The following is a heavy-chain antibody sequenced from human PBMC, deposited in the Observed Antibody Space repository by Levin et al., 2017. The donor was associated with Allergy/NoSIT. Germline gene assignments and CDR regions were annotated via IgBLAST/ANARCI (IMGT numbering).Heavy chain of an antibody. Sequence: GGSLRLSCVASGFTFRDYWMSWVRQAPGKGLEWVASIKEGGTEKYYVDSVRGRFTVSRDDAKNSLYLQMNSLRVEDTAVYYGAGGAWGHSASYYFDYWGQGTLVTVSS. CDR3: AGGAWGHSASYYFDY. CDR2: IKEGGTEK. J-gene: IGHJ4*02. CDR1: GFTFRDYW. D-gene: IGHD3-16*01. V-gene: IGHV3-7*01.